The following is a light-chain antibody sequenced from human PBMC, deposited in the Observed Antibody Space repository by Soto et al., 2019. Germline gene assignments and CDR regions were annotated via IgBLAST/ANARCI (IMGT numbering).Light chain of an antibody. CDR2: DVS. CDR3: QHRNKWPPIFT. Sequence: EIVLTQSPATLSLSPGERATISCVASQRLSDYLAWYQQKPGQAPRLLIYDVSNRATGIPARFSGSGSGTDFTLTISSLEPEDFAVYYCQHRNKWPPIFTFGPGTKVDIK. CDR1: QRLSDY. J-gene: IGKJ3*01. V-gene: IGKV3-11*01.